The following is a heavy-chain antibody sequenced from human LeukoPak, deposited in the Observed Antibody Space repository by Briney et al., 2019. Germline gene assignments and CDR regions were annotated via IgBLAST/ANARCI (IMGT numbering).Heavy chain of an antibody. J-gene: IGHJ4*02. CDR2: LLDSWRT. V-gene: IGHV4-59*11. Sequence: SGTLSLPCTVSGASMSTHYWSWLRHPPGKGLEWIGYLLDSWRTKDNPSLQSRVTLSADTSKNQFSLRLTSVTAADTAVYYCATIRRGSIYGYFDFWGQGILVTVSS. D-gene: IGHD5-18*01. CDR1: GASMSTHY. CDR3: ATIRRGSIYGYFDF.